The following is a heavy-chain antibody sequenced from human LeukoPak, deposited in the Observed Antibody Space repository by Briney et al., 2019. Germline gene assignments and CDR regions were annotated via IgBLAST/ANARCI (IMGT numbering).Heavy chain of an antibody. CDR1: GFNFNNFG. CDR3: AKDKSYGSGIDH. D-gene: IGHD3-10*01. Sequence: GGSLRLSCAASGFNFNNFGMHWVRQAPGKGLEWVAIITFDGGNKYYIDSVQGRFTISRDNSKNTVYLQMDSLRSEDTAVYYCAKDKSYGSGIDHWGQGALVTVSS. V-gene: IGHV3-30*02. CDR2: ITFDGGNK. J-gene: IGHJ1*01.